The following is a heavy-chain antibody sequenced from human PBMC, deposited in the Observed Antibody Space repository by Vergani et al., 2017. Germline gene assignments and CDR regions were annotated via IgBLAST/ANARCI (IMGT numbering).Heavy chain of an antibody. CDR3: AKDRGWFDYFDY. V-gene: IGHV3-23*04. Sequence: EVQLVESGGGVVRPGGSLRLSCAASGFTFDDYGMSWVRQAPGKGLEWVSGISGSGGSTYYADSVKGRFTISRDNSKNTLYLQMSSLRAEDTAVYYCAKDRGWFDYFDYWGQGTLVTVSS. CDR1: GFTFDDYG. CDR2: ISGSGGST. D-gene: IGHD3-10*01. J-gene: IGHJ4*02.